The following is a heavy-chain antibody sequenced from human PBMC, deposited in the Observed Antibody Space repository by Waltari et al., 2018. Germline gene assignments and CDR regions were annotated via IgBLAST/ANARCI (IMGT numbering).Heavy chain of an antibody. CDR3: ARSTIAAPRY. CDR1: GGSISSHY. CDR2: IYYSGST. J-gene: IGHJ4*02. Sequence: QVQLQESGPGLVKPSETLSLTCTVSGGSISSHYWSWIRQPPGKGLEWIGYIYYSGSTNYNPSLKSRVTISVDTSKNRFSLKLSSVTAADTAVYYCARSTIAAPRYWGQGTLVTVSS. V-gene: IGHV4-59*11. D-gene: IGHD6-13*01.